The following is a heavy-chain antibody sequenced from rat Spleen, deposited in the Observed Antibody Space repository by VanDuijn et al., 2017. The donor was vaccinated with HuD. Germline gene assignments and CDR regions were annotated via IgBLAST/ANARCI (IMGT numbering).Heavy chain of an antibody. CDR2: ISYDGGST. J-gene: IGHJ2*01. CDR3: ARSVFDY. V-gene: IGHV5-7*01. Sequence: EVQLVESGGGLVQPGRSMKLSCAASGFTFSNYDMAWVRQAPKKGLEWVAAISYDGGSTDYRDSVKGRFTISRDKARSTLYLQMDSLRSEDTATYYCARSVFDYWGQGVMVTVSS. CDR1: GFTFSNYD.